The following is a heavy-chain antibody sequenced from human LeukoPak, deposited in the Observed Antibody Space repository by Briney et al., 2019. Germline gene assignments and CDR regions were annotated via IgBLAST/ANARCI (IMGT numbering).Heavy chain of an antibody. CDR3: ARDRYDILTTDPSSPYYYGMDV. J-gene: IGHJ6*02. CDR2: ISTSSSAI. D-gene: IGHD3-9*01. CDR1: GFTFGDYY. V-gene: IGHV3-11*01. Sequence: GGSLRLSCAASGFTFGDYYMTWIRQAPGKGLEWVSYISTSSSAIYYADSVKGRFTISRDNAKNSLYLQMNSLTAEDTAVYYCARDRYDILTTDPSSPYYYGMDVWGQGTTVTVSS.